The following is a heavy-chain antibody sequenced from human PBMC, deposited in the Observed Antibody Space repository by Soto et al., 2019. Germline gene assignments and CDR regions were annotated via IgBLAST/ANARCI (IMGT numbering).Heavy chain of an antibody. Sequence: QVPLVQSGAEVKKPGASGKVSCKVSGYTLTELSMPGVRQAPGKGLEWMGGFDPEDGETIYAQRFQGRVTMTEDTSTDTAYMELSSLRSEDTAVYYCASITVTQMGYYYYMDVWGKGTTVTVSS. CDR3: ASITVTQMGYYYYMDV. V-gene: IGHV1-24*01. CDR2: FDPEDGET. D-gene: IGHD4-17*01. J-gene: IGHJ6*03. CDR1: GYTLTELS.